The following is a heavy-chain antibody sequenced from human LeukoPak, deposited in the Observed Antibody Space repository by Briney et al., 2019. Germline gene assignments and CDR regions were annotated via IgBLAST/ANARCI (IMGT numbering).Heavy chain of an antibody. CDR2: INPNSGGT. Sequence: GASVKVSCKASGYTFIGYYMHWVRQAPGQGLEWMGWINPNSGGTNYAQKFQGRVTMTRDTSISTAYMELSRLRSDDTAVYYCARRHWEYQLPFDYYMDVWGKGTTVTVSS. CDR3: ARRHWEYQLPFDYYMDV. V-gene: IGHV1-2*02. J-gene: IGHJ6*03. CDR1: GYTFIGYY. D-gene: IGHD2-2*01.